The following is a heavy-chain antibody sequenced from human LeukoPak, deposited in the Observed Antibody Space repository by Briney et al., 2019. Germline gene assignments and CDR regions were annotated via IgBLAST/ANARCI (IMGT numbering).Heavy chain of an antibody. J-gene: IGHJ4*02. D-gene: IGHD2-21*02. V-gene: IGHV3-30*18. Sequence: GRSLRLSCVASGFTFSRNAMHWVRQAPGKGPEWVAIISYDGSDKYYADSVKGRFTISRDNSKNTLYLQMSSLRAEDTAVYYCAKARSLTCGGDCYQIDYWGQGTLVIVSS. CDR3: AKARSLTCGGDCYQIDY. CDR1: GFTFSRNA. CDR2: ISYDGSDK.